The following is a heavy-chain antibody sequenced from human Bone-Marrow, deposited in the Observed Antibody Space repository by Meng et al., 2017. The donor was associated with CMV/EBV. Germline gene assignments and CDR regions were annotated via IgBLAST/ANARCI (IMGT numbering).Heavy chain of an antibody. J-gene: IGHJ3*02. Sequence: GESLKISCAASGFTFSSYAMTWVRQAPGEGLEWVSSISSSSGYIYFADSVKGRSSISRDNANSSLYLQMNSLTVEDTALYYCSRMPRYSTSADTFDICGQGTMVTVS. V-gene: IGHV3-21*01. CDR1: GFTFSSYA. CDR2: ISSSSGYI. CDR3: SRMPRYSTSADTFDI. D-gene: IGHD2-8*01.